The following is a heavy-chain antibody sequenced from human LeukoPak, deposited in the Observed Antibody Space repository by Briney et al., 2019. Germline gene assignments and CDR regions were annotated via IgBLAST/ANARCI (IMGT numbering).Heavy chain of an antibody. J-gene: IGHJ4*02. CDR2: IIPIFGTA. CDR3: ARGSLYYYDSSGYYYDY. D-gene: IGHD3-22*01. Sequence: AASVTVSCKASGGTFSSYAISWVRQAPGQGLEWMGGIIPIFGTANYAQKFQGRVTITADESTNTAYMELSSLRSEDTAVYYCARGSLYYYDSSGYYYDYWGQGTLVTVSS. CDR1: GGTFSSYA. V-gene: IGHV1-69*01.